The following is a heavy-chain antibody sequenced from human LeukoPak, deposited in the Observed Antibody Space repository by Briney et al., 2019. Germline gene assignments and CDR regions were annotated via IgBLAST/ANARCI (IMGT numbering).Heavy chain of an antibody. V-gene: IGHV4-39*01. CDR2: IYSGGTT. CDR1: GGSLSSDSYY. D-gene: IGHD2-15*01. J-gene: IGHJ4*02. CDR3: ARHSRNCSGGYCYLYY. Sequence: SETLSLTCAVSGGSLSSDSYYWGWIRQPPGKGLEWIGSIYSGGTTYYNPSLKGRVTISVDTSKNQFSLKLTSVTAADAAAYYCARHSRNCSGGYCYLYYWGQGTLVTVSS.